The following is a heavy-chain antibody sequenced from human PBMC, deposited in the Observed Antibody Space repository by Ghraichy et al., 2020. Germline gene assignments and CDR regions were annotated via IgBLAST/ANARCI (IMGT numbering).Heavy chain of an antibody. Sequence: ESLNISCAVYGGSFSGYYWSWIRQPPGKGLEWIGEINHSGSTNYNPSLKSRVTISVDTSKNQFSLKLSSVTAADTAVYYCARKWELLPYGMDVWGQGTTVTVSS. D-gene: IGHD1-26*01. J-gene: IGHJ6*02. V-gene: IGHV4-34*01. CDR3: ARKWELLPYGMDV. CDR2: INHSGST. CDR1: GGSFSGYY.